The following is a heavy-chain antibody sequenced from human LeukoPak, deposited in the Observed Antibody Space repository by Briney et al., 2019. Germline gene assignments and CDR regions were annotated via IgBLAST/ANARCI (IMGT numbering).Heavy chain of an antibody. J-gene: IGHJ4*02. Sequence: ASVKVSCKASGYTLTDYYMHWVRQAPGQGLEWMGWINPNSGGTKYAQKFQGRVTMTRDTSISTAYMELSMLRSDDTAVYYCARGAYGSGSYYVWYFDYWGQGTLVTVSS. CDR3: ARGAYGSGSYYVWYFDY. D-gene: IGHD3-10*01. V-gene: IGHV1-2*02. CDR2: INPNSGGT. CDR1: GYTLTDYY.